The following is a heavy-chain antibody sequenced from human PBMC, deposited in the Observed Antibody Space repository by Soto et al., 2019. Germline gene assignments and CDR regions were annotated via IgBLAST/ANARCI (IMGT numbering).Heavy chain of an antibody. J-gene: IGHJ4*02. CDR1: GGSISRGGYF. CDR3: AREPSI. V-gene: IGHV4-31*03. Sequence: QVQLQESGPGLVKPSQTLSLTCTVSGGSISRGGYFWNWIRQHPGKGLEWLGYIYYSGGTYYNPSLKSRVTISGDTSKNQFSLKLSSVTAADTAVYYCAREPSIWGQGTLVTVSS. CDR2: IYYSGGT.